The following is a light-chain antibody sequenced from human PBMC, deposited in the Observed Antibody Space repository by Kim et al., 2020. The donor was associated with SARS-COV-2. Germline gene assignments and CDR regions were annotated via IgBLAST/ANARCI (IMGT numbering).Light chain of an antibody. CDR2: DNN. CDR1: SSNIGKNY. J-gene: IGLJ2*01. Sequence: QSVLTQPPSVSAAPGQKVTISCSGSSSNIGKNYVSWYQQLPGTAPKLLIYDNNKRPSGIPDRFSGSRSGTSATLGITGLQTGDEADYYCATWDDSLTTAVFGGGTQLTVL. V-gene: IGLV1-51*01. CDR3: ATWDDSLTTAV.